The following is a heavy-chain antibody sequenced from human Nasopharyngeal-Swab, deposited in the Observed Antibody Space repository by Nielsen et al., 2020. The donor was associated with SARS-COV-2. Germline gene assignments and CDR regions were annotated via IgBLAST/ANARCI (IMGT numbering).Heavy chain of an antibody. CDR3: ARVGELLGYYFDY. V-gene: IGHV1-2*06. D-gene: IGHD1-26*01. Sequence: ASVKVSCKASGYTFTGYYMHWVRQAPGQGLAWMGRINPNSGGTNYAQKFQGRVTMTRDTSISTAYMELSRLRSDDTAVYYCARVGELLGYYFDYWGQGTLVTVSS. CDR2: INPNSGGT. J-gene: IGHJ4*02. CDR1: GYTFTGYY.